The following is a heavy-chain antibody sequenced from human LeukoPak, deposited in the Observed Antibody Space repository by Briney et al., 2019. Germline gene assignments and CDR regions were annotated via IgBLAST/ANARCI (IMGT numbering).Heavy chain of an antibody. V-gene: IGHV3-49*04. D-gene: IGHD2-2*01. Sequence: GGSLRLSCTASGYKFGDYALSWVRQAPGKGLEWVAFIRSRTYGGTTGYAASVKGRFTISRDDSRSIAYLQMDSLRTEDTALYYCARDDHCSSTSCLDVLDFWGQGTVATVST. J-gene: IGHJ3*01. CDR1: GYKFGDYA. CDR3: ARDDHCSSTSCLDVLDF. CDR2: IRSRTYGGTT.